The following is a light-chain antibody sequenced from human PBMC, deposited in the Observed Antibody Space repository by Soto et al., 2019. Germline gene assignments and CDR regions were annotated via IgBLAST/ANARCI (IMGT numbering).Light chain of an antibody. CDR3: QTWDTDIHVV. J-gene: IGLJ2*01. CDR2: LNSDGSH. CDR1: SGHSSYA. Sequence: QLVLTQSPSASASLGASVKLTCTLSSGHSSYAIAWHQQQPEKGPRYLMKLNSDGSHSKGDGIPDRFSGSSSGAERYLTISSLQSDDEADYYCQTWDTDIHVVFGGGTKVTVL. V-gene: IGLV4-69*01.